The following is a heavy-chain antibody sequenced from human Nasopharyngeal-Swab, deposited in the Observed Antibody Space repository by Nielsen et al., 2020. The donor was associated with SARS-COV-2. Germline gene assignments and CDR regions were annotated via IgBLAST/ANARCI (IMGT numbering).Heavy chain of an antibody. CDR2: IDAGGGNT. J-gene: IGHJ4*02. Sequence: GESLKISCAASGFTFSTYAMTWVRQAPGKGLEWVSTIDAGGGNTWYADSVKGRFTITRDNSKSTLYLQMNSLRAYDTALYYCADPPFSEYWGQGTLVTVSS. CDR3: ADPPFSEY. CDR1: GFTFSTYA. V-gene: IGHV3-23*01.